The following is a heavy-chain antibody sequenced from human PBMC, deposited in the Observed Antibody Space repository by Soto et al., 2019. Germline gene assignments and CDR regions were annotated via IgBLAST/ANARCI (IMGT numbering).Heavy chain of an antibody. CDR2: INPKNGAT. Sequence: QVHLAQSGAEVRKPGTSVKVSCKAPGYTFIGYYMNWVRQAPGQGLEWMAWINPKNGATVFAAKFERRITVARETCVSTPYMELTRLNFDDTAMYYCVRGPFGDAPFDFWGPGTMVTVS. J-gene: IGHJ3*01. D-gene: IGHD2-8*01. CDR3: VRGPFGDAPFDF. CDR1: GYTFIGYY. V-gene: IGHV1-2*02.